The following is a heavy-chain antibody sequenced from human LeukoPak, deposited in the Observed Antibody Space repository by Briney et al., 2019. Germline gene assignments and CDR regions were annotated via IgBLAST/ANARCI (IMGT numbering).Heavy chain of an antibody. Sequence: SEXLSLTCAVYGGSFSGYYWSWLRQPPGKGLEGIGEINHSGSTKYNPSLTSRGNISVDTSKNQFSLKLSSVTAADTAVYYCARGLHWFDPWGQGTLVTVSS. CDR3: ARGLHWFDP. V-gene: IGHV4-34*01. J-gene: IGHJ5*02. CDR2: INHSGST. CDR1: GGSFSGYY.